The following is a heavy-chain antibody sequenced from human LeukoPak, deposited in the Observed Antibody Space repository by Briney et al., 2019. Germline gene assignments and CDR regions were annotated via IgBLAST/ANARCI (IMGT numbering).Heavy chain of an antibody. Sequence: PGGXXXXSCAASGFTSSSYSMNWVRQAPGKGLEWVSSISSSSSYIYYADSVKGRFTISRDNAKNSLYLQMNSLRAEDTAVYYCARDLSSSWGIDYWGQGTLVTVSS. D-gene: IGHD6-13*01. V-gene: IGHV3-21*01. CDR3: ARDLSSSWGIDY. J-gene: IGHJ4*02. CDR1: GFTSSSYS. CDR2: ISSSSSYI.